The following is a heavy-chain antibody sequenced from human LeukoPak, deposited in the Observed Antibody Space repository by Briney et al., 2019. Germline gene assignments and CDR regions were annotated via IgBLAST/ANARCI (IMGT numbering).Heavy chain of an antibody. CDR3: ARRGDYTWGYYYYYMDV. Sequence: PSQTLSLTCTVSGGSISSGGYYWSWIRQHPGKGLEWIGYIYYSGSTYSNPSLKSRVTISVDTSKNQFSLNLSSVTAADTAVYYCARRGDYTWGYYYYYMDVWGKGTTVTVSS. D-gene: IGHD7-27*01. V-gene: IGHV4-31*03. CDR2: IYYSGST. CDR1: GGSISSGGYY. J-gene: IGHJ6*03.